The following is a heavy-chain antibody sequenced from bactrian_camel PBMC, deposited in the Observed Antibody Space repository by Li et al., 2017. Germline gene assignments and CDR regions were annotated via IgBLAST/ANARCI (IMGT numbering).Heavy chain of an antibody. CDR3: AEGRGSRGEHCYSLNY. J-gene: IGHJ4*01. CDR2: IYSGRGVT. CDR1: GYSVSHNC. V-gene: IGHV3S54*01. D-gene: IGHD6*01. Sequence: HVQLVESGGGSVQAGGSLKLPCKVSGYSVSHNCLGWYRQAPGKEREGVAAIYSGRGVTRYAASVKGRFTISRDRAKNTVYLRMNNLQPEDTATYYCAEGRGSRGEHCYSLNYWGQGTQVTVS.